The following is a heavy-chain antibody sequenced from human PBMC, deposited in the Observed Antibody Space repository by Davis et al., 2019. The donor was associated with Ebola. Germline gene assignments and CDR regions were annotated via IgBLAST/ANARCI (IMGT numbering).Heavy chain of an antibody. Sequence: SVKVSCKASGGTFSSYAISWVRQAPGQGLEWMGRIIPILGIANYAQKFQGRVTITADESTSTAYMELSSLRSEDTAVYYCAREPQLRYRNWFDPWGQGTLVTVSS. J-gene: IGHJ5*02. CDR1: GGTFSSYA. CDR3: AREPQLRYRNWFDP. V-gene: IGHV1-69*04. D-gene: IGHD3-9*01. CDR2: IIPILGIA.